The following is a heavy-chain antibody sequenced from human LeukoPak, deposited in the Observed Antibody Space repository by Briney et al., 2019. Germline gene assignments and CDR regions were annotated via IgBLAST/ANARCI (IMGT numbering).Heavy chain of an antibody. J-gene: IGHJ4*02. D-gene: IGHD1-26*01. Sequence: GGSLRLSCAASGFTFSSYSMNWVRQAPGKGLEWVSSISSSSSYIYYADSVKGRFTISRDNAKNSLYLQMNSLRAEDTAVYYCARGYSGIYFFDYWGQGTLVTVSS. CDR1: GFTFSSYS. CDR2: ISSSSSYI. CDR3: ARGYSGIYFFDY. V-gene: IGHV3-21*01.